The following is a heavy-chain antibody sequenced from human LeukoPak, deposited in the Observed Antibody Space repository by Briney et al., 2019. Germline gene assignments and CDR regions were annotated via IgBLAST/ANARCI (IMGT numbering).Heavy chain of an antibody. CDR1: GFTFSSYA. V-gene: IGHV3-23*01. J-gene: IGHJ6*03. D-gene: IGHD6-13*01. CDR2: ISDSGGST. Sequence: GESLKISCAASGFTFSSYAMSWVRQAPGKGLEWVSAISDSGGSTYYADSVKGRFTISRDNSKNTLYLQMNSLRAEDTAVYYCAKRASGYSSSWYNRKYYYYMDVWGKGTTVTVSS. CDR3: AKRASGYSSSWYNRKYYYYMDV.